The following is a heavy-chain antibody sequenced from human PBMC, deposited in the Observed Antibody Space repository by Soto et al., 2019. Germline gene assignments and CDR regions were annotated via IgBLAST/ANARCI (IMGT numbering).Heavy chain of an antibody. D-gene: IGHD2-2*01. V-gene: IGHV4-30-2*01. J-gene: IGHJ2*01. CDR3: ARDMEGYYWYFDL. Sequence: SETLSLTCAVSGGSISSGGYSWSWIRQPPGKGLEWIGYIYHSGSTYYNPSLKSRVTISVDRSKNQFSLKLSSVTAADTAVYYCARDMEGYYWYFDLWGRGXLVTVSS. CDR2: IYHSGST. CDR1: GGSISSGGYS.